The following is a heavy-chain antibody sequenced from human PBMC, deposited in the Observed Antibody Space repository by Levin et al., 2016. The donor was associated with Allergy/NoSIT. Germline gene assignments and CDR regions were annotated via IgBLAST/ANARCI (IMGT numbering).Heavy chain of an antibody. D-gene: IGHD3-22*01. CDR3: ARDIVVVIGTYYYYYGMDV. Sequence: VRQMPGKGLEYVSAISSNGGSTYYANSVKGRFTISRDNSKNTLYLQMGSLRAEDMAVYYCARDIVVVIGTYYYYYGMDVWGQGTTVTVSS. CDR2: ISSNGGST. V-gene: IGHV3-64*01. J-gene: IGHJ6*02.